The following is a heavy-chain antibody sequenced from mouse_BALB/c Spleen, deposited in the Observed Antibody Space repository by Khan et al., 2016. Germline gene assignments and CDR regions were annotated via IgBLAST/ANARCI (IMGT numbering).Heavy chain of an antibody. D-gene: IGHD1-1*01. Sequence: QSQWVQSGPELKKPGKTVKISCKASGYTFTNYGMNWVKQAPGKGLKWMGWINTYSGESTYADDFNGRFAFSLETSSHVTDLQINKLKNEDTATYFCARYRYYYGSNRYFDDWGAGTTVTVSS. CDR1: GYTFTNYG. CDR3: ARYRYYYGSNRYFDD. J-gene: IGHJ1*01. CDR2: INTYSGES. V-gene: IGHV9-3-1*01.